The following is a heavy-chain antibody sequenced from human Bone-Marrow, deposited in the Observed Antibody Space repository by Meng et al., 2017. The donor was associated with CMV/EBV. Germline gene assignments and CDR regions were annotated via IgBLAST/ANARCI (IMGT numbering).Heavy chain of an antibody. J-gene: IGHJ4*02. CDR3: AKGMGSSWYSFGG. CDR2: IRYDGSNK. CDR1: GFTFSSYG. V-gene: IGHV3-30*02. Sequence: VQLVESGGGVVQPGGSLRLSCAASGFTFSSYGMHWVRQAPGKGLEWVAFIRYDGSNKYYADSVKGRFTISRDNSKNTLYLQMNSLRAEDTAVYYCAKGMGSSWYSFGGWGQGTLVTVSS. D-gene: IGHD6-13*01.